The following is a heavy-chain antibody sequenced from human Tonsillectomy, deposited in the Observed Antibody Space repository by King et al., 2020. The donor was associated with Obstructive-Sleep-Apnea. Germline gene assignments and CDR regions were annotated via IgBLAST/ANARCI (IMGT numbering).Heavy chain of an antibody. V-gene: IGHV3-7*03. CDR3: ARGLGRVEDSPYNWFDP. J-gene: IGHJ5*02. CDR1: GFTFSNYW. D-gene: IGHD1-26*01. CDR2: IKQDGSEM. Sequence: VQLVESGGGLVQPGGSLRLSCVASGFTFSNYWMNWVRQAPGKGLEWVANIKQDGSEMYYVDSVKGRFTISRDNAKNSLYLQMNSLRAEDTAVYYCARGLGRVEDSPYNWFDPWGQGTLVTVSS.